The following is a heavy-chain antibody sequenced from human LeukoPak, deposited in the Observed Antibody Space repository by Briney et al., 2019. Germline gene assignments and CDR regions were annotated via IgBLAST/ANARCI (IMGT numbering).Heavy chain of an antibody. J-gene: IGHJ3*02. CDR3: ARPRNNVLLGFGELLYFFDI. CDR1: GYTFTSYD. CDR2: MNPNSGNT. V-gene: IGHV1-8*01. D-gene: IGHD3-10*01. Sequence: ASVKVSCKASGYTFTSYDINWVRQATGQGLEWMGWMNPNSGNTGYAQKFQGRVTMTRNTSISTAYMELSSLRSEDTAVYYCARPRNNVLLGFGELLYFFDIWGQGKMVTVSS.